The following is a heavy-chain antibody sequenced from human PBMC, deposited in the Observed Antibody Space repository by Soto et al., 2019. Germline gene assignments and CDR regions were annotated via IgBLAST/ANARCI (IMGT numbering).Heavy chain of an antibody. CDR3: ARSFYESSGYYPL. J-gene: IGHJ4*02. Sequence: SETLSLTCTVSGGSMSPYYWSWIRQPPGKGLEWIGYIYYTGSTSYNPSLKSRVTISVDTSKTQFSLKLSSVTAADTALYYCARSFYESSGYYPLWGQGTLVTVST. CDR1: GGSMSPYY. CDR2: IYYTGST. D-gene: IGHD3-22*01. V-gene: IGHV4-59*01.